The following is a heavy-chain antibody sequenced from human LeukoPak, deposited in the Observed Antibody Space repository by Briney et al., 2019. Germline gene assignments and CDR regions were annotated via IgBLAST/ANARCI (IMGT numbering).Heavy chain of an antibody. CDR1: GYSFTSYW. CDR2: IYPGDSDT. J-gene: IGHJ3*02. Sequence: GESLKISCKGSGYSFTSYWIGWVRQTPGKGLEWMGIIYPGDSDTRYSPSFQGQVTISADKSISTAYLQWSSLKASDTAMYYCASRYSSSWGPRDAFDIWGQGTMVTVSS. V-gene: IGHV5-51*01. D-gene: IGHD6-13*01. CDR3: ASRYSSSWGPRDAFDI.